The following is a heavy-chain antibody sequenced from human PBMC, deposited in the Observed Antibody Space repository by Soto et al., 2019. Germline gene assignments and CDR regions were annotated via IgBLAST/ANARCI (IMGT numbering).Heavy chain of an antibody. D-gene: IGHD3-3*01. J-gene: IGHJ6*03. CDR3: ARDTIMDV. CDR1: GYTFTTYG. Sequence: GASVKVSCKASGYTFTTYGISWVRQAPGQGLEWMGWISGYSGNTNYAQKFQGRVTMTTDTSTSTAYMELRSLKSDDTAVYYCARDTIMDVWGKGTTVTVSS. CDR2: ISGYSGNT. V-gene: IGHV1-18*01.